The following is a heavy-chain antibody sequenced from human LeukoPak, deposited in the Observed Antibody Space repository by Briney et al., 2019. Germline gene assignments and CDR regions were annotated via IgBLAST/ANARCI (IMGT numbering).Heavy chain of an antibody. CDR2: IRTKAYGGTP. D-gene: IGHD6-19*01. CDR1: GFTFDEYA. Sequence: GSLRLFCTSSGFTFDEYAMSWVRQPPGKGLQWVAFIRTKAYGGTPENAASVKGRFTISRDDSKRIVYLQMNSLKTEDTAVYYCTRDQWLGRSDHWGQGALVTVSS. CDR3: TRDQWLGRSDH. V-gene: IGHV3-49*04. J-gene: IGHJ4*02.